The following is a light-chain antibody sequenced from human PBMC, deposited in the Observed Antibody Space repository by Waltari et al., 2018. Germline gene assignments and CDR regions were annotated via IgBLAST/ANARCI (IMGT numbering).Light chain of an antibody. CDR1: QSLSSY. V-gene: IGKV1-39*01. J-gene: IGKJ5*01. CDR3: QQSYSTPSIT. Sequence: DIQMNQSPSSLSASVGDRVTITCRASQSLSSYLNWYQQKPGKAPKLLIYAASSLQSGVPSRFSGSGSGTDFTLTISSLQPEDFATYYCQQSYSTPSITFGQGTRLEIK. CDR2: AAS.